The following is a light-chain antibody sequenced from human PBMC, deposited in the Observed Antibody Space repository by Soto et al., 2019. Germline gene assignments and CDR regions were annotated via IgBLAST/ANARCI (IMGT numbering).Light chain of an antibody. CDR3: QQYNTT. Sequence: DIQMTQSPSTLSASVGDRVTITCRASQSISSSLAWYQQKPGKAPKLLIYKASSLQSGVPSRFSGSGSGSEFTLTISSLQPDDFGTYYCQQYNTTFGQGTKVDIK. CDR1: QSISSS. J-gene: IGKJ2*01. V-gene: IGKV1-5*03. CDR2: KAS.